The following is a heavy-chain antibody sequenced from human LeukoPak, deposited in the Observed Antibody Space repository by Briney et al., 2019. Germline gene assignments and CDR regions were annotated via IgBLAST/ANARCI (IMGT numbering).Heavy chain of an antibody. Sequence: GGSLRLSCAASGFTFSSYGMYWVRQTPGKGPEYVSTISGSGNGFSIYYADSVKGRFTISRDDSKSILYLQMNGLRSEDTAVYYCVKDFGRVRGTPDSWGQGTLVTVSS. J-gene: IGHJ4*02. CDR1: GFTFSSYG. V-gene: IGHV3-64D*06. CDR2: ISGSGNGFSI. D-gene: IGHD3-16*01. CDR3: VKDFGRVRGTPDS.